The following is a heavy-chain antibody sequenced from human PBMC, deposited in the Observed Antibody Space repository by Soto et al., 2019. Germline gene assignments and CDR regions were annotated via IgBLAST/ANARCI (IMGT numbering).Heavy chain of an antibody. CDR2: ISGTGVTT. D-gene: IGHD3-3*01. Sequence: EMQLLESGGDLVQPGGSLRLSCAASGFTFSNYAMTWVRQAPGKGLEYVSAISGTGVTTYQGDSMKGRFTISRDNSKNTMYLQMDNLRAEDTAIYYCTKYRDDIGMVDAFEIWGQGTMVTVSS. J-gene: IGHJ3*02. V-gene: IGHV3-23*02. CDR1: GFTFSNYA. CDR3: TKYRDDIGMVDAFEI.